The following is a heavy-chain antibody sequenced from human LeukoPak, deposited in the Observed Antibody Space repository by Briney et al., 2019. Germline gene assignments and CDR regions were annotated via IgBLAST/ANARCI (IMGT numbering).Heavy chain of an antibody. CDR2: INLNSGST. CDR3: ARGLVERAGIAVAGS. J-gene: IGHJ4*02. D-gene: IGHD6-19*01. CDR1: GYTFTSYY. V-gene: IGHV1-46*01. Sequence: ASVKVSCKASGYTFTSYYMQWVRQAPGQGLEWMGIINLNSGSTNYAQKFQGRVTMTRDTSISTAYMELSRLRSDDTAVYYCARGLVERAGIAVAGSWGQGTLVTVSS.